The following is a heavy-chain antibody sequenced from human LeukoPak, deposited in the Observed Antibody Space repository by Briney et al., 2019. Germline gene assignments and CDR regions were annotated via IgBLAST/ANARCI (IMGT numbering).Heavy chain of an antibody. J-gene: IGHJ4*02. Sequence: GGSLRLSCAASGFTFSSYGMSWVRQAPGKGLEWVSAISGSGGSTYYADSVKGRFTISRDNSKNTLYLQMNSLRAEDTAVYYCAKDPYYGSGNTGYWGQGTLVTVSS. V-gene: IGHV3-23*01. CDR1: GFTFSSYG. D-gene: IGHD3-10*01. CDR3: AKDPYYGSGNTGY. CDR2: ISGSGGST.